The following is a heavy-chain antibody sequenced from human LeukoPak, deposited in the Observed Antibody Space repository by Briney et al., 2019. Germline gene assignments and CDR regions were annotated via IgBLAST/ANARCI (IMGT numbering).Heavy chain of an antibody. Sequence: SETLSLTCTVSGGSISSSSYYWGWIRQPPGKGLEWIGSIYYSGSTYYNPSLKSRVTISVDTSKNQFSLKLNFVTAADTAVYYCARYSSGWSNAFDIWGQGTMVTVSS. CDR3: ARYSSGWSNAFDI. V-gene: IGHV4-39*07. J-gene: IGHJ3*02. CDR1: GGSISSSSYY. D-gene: IGHD6-19*01. CDR2: IYYSGST.